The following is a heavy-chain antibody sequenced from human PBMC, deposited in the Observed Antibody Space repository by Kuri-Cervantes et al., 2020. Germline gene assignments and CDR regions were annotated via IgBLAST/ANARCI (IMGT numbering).Heavy chain of an antibody. CDR1: GYTFTSYD. V-gene: IGHV1-2*04. Sequence: ASVKVSCKASGYTFTSYDINWVRQATGQGLEWMGWMNPNSGGTNYAQKFQGWVTMTRDTSISTAYMELSRLRSDDTAVYYCARDASYSYGYWHYYYMDVWGKGTTVTVSS. CDR2: MNPNSGGT. D-gene: IGHD5-18*01. J-gene: IGHJ6*03. CDR3: ARDASYSYGYWHYYYMDV.